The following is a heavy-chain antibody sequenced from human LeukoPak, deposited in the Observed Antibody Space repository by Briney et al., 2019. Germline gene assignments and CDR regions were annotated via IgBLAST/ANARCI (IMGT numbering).Heavy chain of an antibody. CDR3: ARAPSTRGPFGY. J-gene: IGHJ4*02. Sequence: SETLSLTCAVYGGSFSGYYWSWIRQPPGKGLEWIGEINHSGSTNYNPSLKSRVTISVDTSKNQFSLKLSSVTAADTAVYYCARAPSTRGPFGYWGQGTLVTVSS. CDR2: INHSGST. CDR1: GGSFSGYY. V-gene: IGHV4-34*01. D-gene: IGHD1-26*01.